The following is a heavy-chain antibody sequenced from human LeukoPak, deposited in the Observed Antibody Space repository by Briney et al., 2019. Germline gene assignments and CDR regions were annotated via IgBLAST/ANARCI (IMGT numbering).Heavy chain of an antibody. CDR1: GFTFTSYV. CDR2: ISGSGEST. CDR3: AKVTYDYVWGSYEN. V-gene: IGHV3-23*01. Sequence: GGSLRLSCAASGFTFTSYVMXWVRXAPGKXLEWVSAISGSGESTYYADSVKGRFTISRDNSKNTLYLQMNSLRAEDTAIYYCAKVTYDYVWGSYENWGQGALVTVSS. J-gene: IGHJ4*02. D-gene: IGHD3-16*01.